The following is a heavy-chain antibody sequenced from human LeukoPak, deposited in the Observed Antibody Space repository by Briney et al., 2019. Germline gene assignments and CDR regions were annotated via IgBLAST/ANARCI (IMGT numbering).Heavy chain of an antibody. V-gene: IGHV3-30*04. D-gene: IGHD2-2*01. J-gene: IGHJ4*02. CDR1: GFTFSSYV. CDR2: ISYDGSNK. CDR3: TLGPAARGY. Sequence: PGGSLRLSCAASGFTFSSYVMYWVRQAPGKGLEWVAVISYDGSNKCYADSVKGRFTISRDNSKNTAYLQMNSLKTEDTAVYYCTLGPAARGYWGQGTLVTVSS.